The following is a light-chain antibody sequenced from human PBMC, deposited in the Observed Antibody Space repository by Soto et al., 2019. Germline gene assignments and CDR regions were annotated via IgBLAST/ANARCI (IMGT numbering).Light chain of an antibody. CDR2: GAS. Sequence: AIPLTQSPSSLSASVGDRVTITCRASQGIAKDLGWYQQKPGKAPRLLIFGASFLQSGVPSRFSGSGSGTDFTLTINGLQPEDFATYYCLQNYYSFRTFGQGTKVEIK. CDR1: QGIAKD. CDR3: LQNYYSFRT. J-gene: IGKJ1*01. V-gene: IGKV1-6*01.